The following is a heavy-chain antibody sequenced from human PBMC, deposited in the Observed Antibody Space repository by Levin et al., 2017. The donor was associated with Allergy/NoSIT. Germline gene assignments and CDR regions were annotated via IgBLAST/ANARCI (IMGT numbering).Heavy chain of an antibody. J-gene: IGHJ5*02. V-gene: IGHV4-30-2*01. CDR2: IYQTGNT. CDR3: ARSAPVLVVAGWFDP. Sequence: SQTLSLTCAVSGDSISNGGYSWSWIRQTPGKGLEFLGYIYQTGNTFYNPSLKSRLAMSVDRSHNQFSLKLTSVTAADTAVYFCARSAPVLVVAGWFDPWGQGILVSVSS. D-gene: IGHD2-8*02. CDR1: GDSISNGGYS.